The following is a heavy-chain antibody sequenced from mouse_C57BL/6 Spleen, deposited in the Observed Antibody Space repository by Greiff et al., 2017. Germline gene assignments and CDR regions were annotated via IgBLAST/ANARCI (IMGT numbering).Heavy chain of an antibody. Sequence: ESGPGLVKPSQSLSLTCSVTGYSITSGYYWNWIRQFPGNKLEWMGYISYDGSNNYNPSLKNRISITRDTSKNQFFLKLNSVTTEDTATYYCARDSGNGYFAAWFAYWGQGTLVTVSA. CDR3: ARDSGNGYFAAWFAY. CDR2: ISYDGSN. CDR1: GYSITSGYY. V-gene: IGHV3-6*01. J-gene: IGHJ3*01. D-gene: IGHD2-3*01.